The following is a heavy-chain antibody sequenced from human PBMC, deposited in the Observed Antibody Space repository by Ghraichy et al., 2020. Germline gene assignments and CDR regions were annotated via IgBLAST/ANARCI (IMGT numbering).Heavy chain of an antibody. CDR2: IYSSGST. J-gene: IGHJ6*02. CDR3: AGGHVDYGRGGMDV. D-gene: IGHD3-10*02. Sequence: SETLSLTCSVSGGSISSYYWSWIRQPDGKGLEWIGRIYSSGSTNYNPSLKSRVTISVDTSKNQFSLKLNSVTAADTAVYYCAGGHVDYGRGGMDVWGHGTTVTVS. V-gene: IGHV4-4*07. CDR1: GGSISSYY.